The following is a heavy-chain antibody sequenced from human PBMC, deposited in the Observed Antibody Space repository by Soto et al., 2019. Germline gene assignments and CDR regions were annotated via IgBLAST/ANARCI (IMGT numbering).Heavy chain of an antibody. CDR1: GFTFSSYG. J-gene: IGHJ6*02. D-gene: IGHD3-10*01. Sequence: GGSLRLSCAASGFTFSSYGMHWVRQAPGKGLEWVAVISYDGSNKYYADSVKGRFTISRDNSKNTLYLQMNSLRAEDTAVYYCARASGDYGSGSYYNREDYYYYGMDVWGQGTTVTVSS. CDR3: ARASGDYGSGSYYNREDYYYYGMDV. CDR2: ISYDGSNK. V-gene: IGHV3-30*03.